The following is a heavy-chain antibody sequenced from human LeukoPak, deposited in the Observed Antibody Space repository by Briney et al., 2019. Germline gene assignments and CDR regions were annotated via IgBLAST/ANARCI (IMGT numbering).Heavy chain of an antibody. Sequence: SETLSLTCAVYGGSFSGYYWSWIRQPPGKGLEWIGEINHSGSTNYNPSLKSRVTISVDTSKNQFSLKLSSVTAADTAVYYCARDHSYYFGSQTSTLDVWGQGTAVTVSS. V-gene: IGHV4-34*01. CDR3: ARDHSYYFGSQTSTLDV. J-gene: IGHJ6*02. D-gene: IGHD3-10*01. CDR1: GGSFSGYY. CDR2: INHSGST.